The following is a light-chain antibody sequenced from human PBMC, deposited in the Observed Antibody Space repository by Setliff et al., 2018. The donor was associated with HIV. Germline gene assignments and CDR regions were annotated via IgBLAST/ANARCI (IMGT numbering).Light chain of an antibody. Sequence: DIRVTQSPSSLSASIGDSVTITCRASQAISNSLAWYQQKPGKAPGLLVYAASRLESGVPSRFSGSGSGTDYTLTITNLQPEDVATYYCQQYETAFGAVGQGTKVDIK. J-gene: IGKJ1*01. CDR3: QQYETAFGA. CDR2: AAS. V-gene: IGKV1-NL1*01. CDR1: QAISNS.